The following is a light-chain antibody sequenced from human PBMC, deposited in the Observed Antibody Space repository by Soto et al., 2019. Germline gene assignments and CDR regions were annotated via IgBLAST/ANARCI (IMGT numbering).Light chain of an antibody. CDR1: SGDFCGYDY. CDR2: DVH. CDR3: CSFAGDPYV. J-gene: IGLJ1*01. V-gene: IGLV2-11*01. Sequence: QSVLTQPRSVSASPGQSVAISRTGTSGDFCGYDYVSWYQQHPGKAPKLMIYDVHKRLSGVPDRFSGSKSGNTASLSISGLQAEDEADYYCCSFAGDPYVFGTGTKVTVL.